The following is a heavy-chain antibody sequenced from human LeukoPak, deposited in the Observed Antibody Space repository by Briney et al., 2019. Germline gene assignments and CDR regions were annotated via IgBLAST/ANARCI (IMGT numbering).Heavy chain of an antibody. CDR2: IYPGDSDT. D-gene: IGHD1-1*01. CDR3: ARQRGTTGYDY. J-gene: IGHJ4*02. Sequence: GESLKISCKASGYSSTNWIAWVRQLPGKGLEWMGIIYPGDSDTRYSPSFHGQVAISVDKSISTVYLHWSSLKASDTAMYYCARQRGTTGYDYWGQGTLVTVSS. CDR1: GYSSTNW. V-gene: IGHV5-51*01.